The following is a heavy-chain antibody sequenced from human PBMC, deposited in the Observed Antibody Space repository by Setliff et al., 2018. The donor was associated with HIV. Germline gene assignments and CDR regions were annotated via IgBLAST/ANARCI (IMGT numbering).Heavy chain of an antibody. D-gene: IGHD3-22*01. CDR1: GFTFSGSP. CDR3: TRPQYFYDIGGSDY. Sequence: PGGSLRLSCAASGFTFSGSPIHWVRQASGKGLEWLGRIKTRAENYATAYAASVKGRFTISRDDSMNTAYLQMNSLKIEDTAVYYCTRPQYFYDIGGSDYWGQGTLVTVSS. CDR2: IKTRAENYAT. J-gene: IGHJ4*02. V-gene: IGHV3-73*01.